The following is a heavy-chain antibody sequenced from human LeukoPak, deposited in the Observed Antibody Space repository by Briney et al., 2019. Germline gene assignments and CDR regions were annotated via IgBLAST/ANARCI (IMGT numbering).Heavy chain of an antibody. CDR1: GGSISSSSYY. D-gene: IGHD6-13*01. Sequence: SETLSLTCTVSGGSISSSSYYWGWIRQPPGKGLEWIGSTYYSGSTYYNPSLKSRVTISVDTSKNQFSLKLSSVTAADTAVYYCARDCLMYSSSPTCYWGQGTLVTVSS. V-gene: IGHV4-39*07. CDR3: ARDCLMYSSSPTCY. CDR2: TYYSGST. J-gene: IGHJ4*02.